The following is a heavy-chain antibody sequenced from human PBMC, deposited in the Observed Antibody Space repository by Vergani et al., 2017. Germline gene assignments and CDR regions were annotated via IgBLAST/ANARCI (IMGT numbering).Heavy chain of an antibody. CDR2: INSDGSST. D-gene: IGHD3-3*01. Sequence: EVQLVESGGGLVQPGESLRLSCAGSGFTFSSNWMHWVRQVPGKGLEWVSRINSDGSSTSYTDSVKGRFTISRDNAKNTLYLQMNSLRAEDTAVYYCGRELEIPWGQGTLVTVSS. CDR3: GRELEIP. CDR1: GFTFSSNW. V-gene: IGHV3-74*01. J-gene: IGHJ5*02.